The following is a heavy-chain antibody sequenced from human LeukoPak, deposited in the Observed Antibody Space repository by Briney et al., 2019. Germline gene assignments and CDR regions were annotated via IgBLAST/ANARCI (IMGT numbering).Heavy chain of an antibody. CDR3: ARVPDYYDSSGYFSQTYFDY. CDR2: IYYSGST. Sequence: PSETLSLTCTVSGGSISSGGYYWSWIRQHPGKGLEWIGYIYYSGSTYYNPCLKSRVTISVDTSKNQFSLKLSSVTAADTAVYYCARVPDYYDSSGYFSQTYFDYWGQGTLVTVSS. J-gene: IGHJ4*02. V-gene: IGHV4-31*03. D-gene: IGHD3-22*01. CDR1: GGSISSGGYY.